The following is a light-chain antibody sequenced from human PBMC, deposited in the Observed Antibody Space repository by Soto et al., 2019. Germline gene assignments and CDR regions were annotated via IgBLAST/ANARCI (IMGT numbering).Light chain of an antibody. CDR1: SGDVGGYDY. CDR2: EVT. J-gene: IGLJ1*01. CDR3: NSFNSSSTFV. V-gene: IGLV2-8*01. Sequence: QSVLTQPPSASGSPGQSVTISCTGTSGDVGGYDYVSWYQQHPGKAPKLMIYEVTKRPLGVPDRFSGSKSGNTASLTVSGLQDEDEADYSCNSFNSSSTFVFGTGTKVTV.